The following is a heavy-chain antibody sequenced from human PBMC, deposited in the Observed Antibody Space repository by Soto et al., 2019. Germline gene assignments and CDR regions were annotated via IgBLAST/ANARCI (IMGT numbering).Heavy chain of an antibody. Sequence: QVQLVQSGAEVKKPGASVKVSCKASGYTFTSYGISWVRQAPGQGLEWMGWISTYNGNTNYAQDLQGRITMTTATSTRTAYMELSSLTSDDTAVYYCAIIFVAIYYLDSWGEGTLVTVSS. D-gene: IGHD3-3*01. CDR3: AIIFVAIYYLDS. CDR1: GYTFTSYG. J-gene: IGHJ4*02. V-gene: IGHV1-18*01. CDR2: ISTYNGNT.